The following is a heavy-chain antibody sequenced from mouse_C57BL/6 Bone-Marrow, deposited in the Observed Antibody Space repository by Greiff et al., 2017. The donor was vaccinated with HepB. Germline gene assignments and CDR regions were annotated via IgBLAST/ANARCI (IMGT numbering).Heavy chain of an antibody. CDR2: ITHSGET. Sequence: VKLMESGPGLVKPSQSLFLTCSITGFPITSGYYWIWIRQSPGKPLEWMGYITHSGETFYNPSLQSPISITRETSKNQFFLQLNSVTTEDTAMYYCAGVADYSNDNWYFDVWGTGTTVTVSS. V-gene: IGHV12-3*01. D-gene: IGHD2-12*01. J-gene: IGHJ1*03. CDR1: GFPITSGYY. CDR3: AGVADYSNDNWYFDV.